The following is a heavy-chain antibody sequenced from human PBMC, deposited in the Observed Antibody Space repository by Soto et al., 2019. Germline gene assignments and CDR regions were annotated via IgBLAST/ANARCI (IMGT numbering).Heavy chain of an antibody. J-gene: IGHJ6*02. CDR2: IDPRDSYT. D-gene: IGHD2-15*01. V-gene: IGHV5-10-1*01. Sequence: PGESLKISCQSSGYSFTNYWITCCRQRPDKVLWWMGRIDPRDSYTNYNPSFQGHVTISADRSVNTAYLQWSSLRASDTAVYYCARKVVVDALGYYAMDVWGLGTTVTVSS. CDR1: GYSFTNYW. CDR3: ARKVVVDALGYYAMDV.